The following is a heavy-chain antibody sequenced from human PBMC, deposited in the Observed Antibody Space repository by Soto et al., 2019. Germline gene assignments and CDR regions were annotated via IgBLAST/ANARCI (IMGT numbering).Heavy chain of an antibody. V-gene: IGHV1-18*01. CDR2: ISAYNGNT. CDR1: GYTFTSYG. CDR3: ARACSSTSFTYYYYYYYMDV. J-gene: IGHJ6*03. Sequence: QVQLVQSGAEVKKPGASVKVSCKASGYTFTSYGISWVRQAPGQGLEWMGWISAYNGNTNYAQKLQGRVTMTTDTSTSTAYMELRSLRSDDTAVYYCARACSSTSFTYYYYYYYMDVWCKGTTVTVS. D-gene: IGHD2-2*01.